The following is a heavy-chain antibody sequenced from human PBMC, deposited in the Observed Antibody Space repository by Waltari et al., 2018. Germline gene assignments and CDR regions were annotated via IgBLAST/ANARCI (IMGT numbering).Heavy chain of an antibody. V-gene: IGHV2-5*02. CDR2: IYWDDDK. J-gene: IGHJ6*02. D-gene: IGHD3-10*01. Sequence: QITLKESGPTLVKPTQTLTLTCTFSGFSLSTSGVGVGWIRQPPGQALEWLALIYWDDDKRYSPSLKSRLTITKDTSKNQVVLTMTNMDPVDTATYYCAHWGRFGEPRTHLGYGMDVWGQGTTVTVSS. CDR1: GFSLSTSGVG. CDR3: AHWGRFGEPRTHLGYGMDV.